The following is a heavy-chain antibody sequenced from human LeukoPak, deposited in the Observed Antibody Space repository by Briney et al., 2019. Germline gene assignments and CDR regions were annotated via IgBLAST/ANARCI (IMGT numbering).Heavy chain of an antibody. D-gene: IGHD6-19*01. CDR3: AREVLAAVAGTQHWFDP. J-gene: IGHJ5*02. Sequence: PSETLSLTCAVYGGSFSGYYWSWIRQPPGKGLEWIGEINHSGSTNYNPSLKSRVTISVDTSKNQFSLKLSSVTAADTAVYYCAREVLAAVAGTQHWFDPWGQGTLVTVSS. CDR2: INHSGST. V-gene: IGHV4-34*01. CDR1: GGSFSGYY.